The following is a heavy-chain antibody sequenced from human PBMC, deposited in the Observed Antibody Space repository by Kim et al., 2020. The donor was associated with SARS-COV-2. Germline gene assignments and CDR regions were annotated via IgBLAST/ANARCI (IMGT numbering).Heavy chain of an antibody. D-gene: IGHD6-19*01. J-gene: IGHJ4*02. V-gene: IGHV3-74*01. CDR3: IRASSGWYYFVN. Sequence: YADSVKGRFTSYRDNAKNTLYLEMNSLRAEETAVYYCIRASSGWYYFVNWGQGTLVTVSS.